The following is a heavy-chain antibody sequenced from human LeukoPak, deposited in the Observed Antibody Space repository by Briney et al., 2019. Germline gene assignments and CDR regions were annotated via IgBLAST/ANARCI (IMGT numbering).Heavy chain of an antibody. CDR3: ARDYAVAGTGWFDP. V-gene: IGHV4-59*01. CDR1: GGSISSYY. D-gene: IGHD6-19*01. Sequence: SETLSLTCTVSGGSISSYYWSWIRQPPGKGLEWIGYIYYSGSTNYNPSLKSRVTISVDTSKNQFSLKLSSVTAADRAVYYCARDYAVAGTGWFDPWGQGTLVTVSS. CDR2: IYYSGST. J-gene: IGHJ5*02.